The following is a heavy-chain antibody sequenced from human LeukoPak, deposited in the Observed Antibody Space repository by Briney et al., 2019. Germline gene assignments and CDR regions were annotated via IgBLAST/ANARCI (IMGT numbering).Heavy chain of an antibody. V-gene: IGHV7-4-1*01. J-gene: IGHJ6*04. CDR1: GYTFISYA. Sequence: ASVKVSCKASGYTFISYAMNWVRQAPGQGLEWMGWINTNTGNPTYAQGFTGRFVFSLDTSVSTAYLQICSLKAEDTAVYYCASGRLRYFDWLLYGMDVWGKGTTVTVSS. D-gene: IGHD3-9*01. CDR3: ASGRLRYFDWLLYGMDV. CDR2: INTNTGNP.